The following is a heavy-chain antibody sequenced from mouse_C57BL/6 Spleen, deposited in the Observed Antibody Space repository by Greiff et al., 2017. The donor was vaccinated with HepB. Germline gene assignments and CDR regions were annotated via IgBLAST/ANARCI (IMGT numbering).Heavy chain of an antibody. CDR1: GFTFSSYA. J-gene: IGHJ4*01. V-gene: IGHV5-9-1*02. D-gene: IGHD1-1*01. CDR3: TRGGYGSSPYYAMDY. CDR2: ISSGGDYI. Sequence: EVQGVESGEGLVKPGGSLKLSCAASGFTFSSYAMSWVRQTPEKRLEWVAYISSGGDYIYYADTVKGRFTISRDNARNTLYLQMSSLKSEDTAMYYCTRGGYGSSPYYAMDYWGQGTSVTVSS.